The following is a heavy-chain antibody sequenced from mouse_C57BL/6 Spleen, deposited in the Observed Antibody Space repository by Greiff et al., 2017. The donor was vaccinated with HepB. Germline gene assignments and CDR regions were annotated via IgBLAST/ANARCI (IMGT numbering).Heavy chain of an antibody. CDR3: TELGHYAMDY. V-gene: IGHV1-15*01. D-gene: IGHD4-1*01. CDR2: IDPETGGT. Sequence: QVQLQQPGAELVRPGASVTLSCKASGYTFTDYEMHWVKQTPVHGLEWIGAIDPETGGTAYNQKFKGKAILTADKSSSTAYMELRSLTSEDSAVYYCTELGHYAMDYWGQGTSVTVSS. CDR1: GYTFTDYE. J-gene: IGHJ4*01.